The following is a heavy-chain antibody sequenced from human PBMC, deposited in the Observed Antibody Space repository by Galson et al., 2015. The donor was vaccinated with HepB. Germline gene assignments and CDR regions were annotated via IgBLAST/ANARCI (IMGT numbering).Heavy chain of an antibody. J-gene: IGHJ5*02. D-gene: IGHD1-26*01. Sequence: SLRLSCAASGFTFTNFAMSWVRQAPGKGLEWVSVIGGSSGTTYYTDSVKGRFTISRDNSKNTVYLQIDDLRAEDTAVYYCARNSGNNYRYFVKSWGQGTLVTVSS. CDR3: ARNSGNNYRYFVKS. CDR2: IGGSSGTT. V-gene: IGHV3-23*01. CDR1: GFTFTNFA.